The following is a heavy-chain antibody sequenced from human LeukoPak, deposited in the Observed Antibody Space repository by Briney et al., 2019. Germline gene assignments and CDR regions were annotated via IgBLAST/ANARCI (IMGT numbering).Heavy chain of an antibody. CDR2: ISSSSSTI. Sequence: PGGSLRLSCAASGFTFSSYSMNWVRQAPGKGMEWVSYISSSSSTIYYADSVKGRFTISRDNAKNSLYLQMNSLRAEDTAVYYCARDPSKGIVVVPPPFDPWGQGALVTVSS. CDR3: ARDPSKGIVVVPPPFDP. CDR1: GFTFSSYS. V-gene: IGHV3-48*04. D-gene: IGHD2-2*01. J-gene: IGHJ5*02.